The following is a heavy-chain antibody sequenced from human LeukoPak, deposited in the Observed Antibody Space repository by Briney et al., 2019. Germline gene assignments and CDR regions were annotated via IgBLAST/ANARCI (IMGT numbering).Heavy chain of an antibody. J-gene: IGHJ4*02. Sequence: ASVKVSCKASGDTFTNYYIHWVRQAPGQGLEWMGIINPSGSSTGYAQKFQDRVSMTRDTSTSTVNMELSNLRSEDTAVYYCAREGFYGRELFPAFDYWGQGTLVTVSS. V-gene: IGHV1-46*01. CDR3: AREGFYGRELFPAFDY. CDR1: GDTFTNYY. CDR2: INPSGSST. D-gene: IGHD3-10*01.